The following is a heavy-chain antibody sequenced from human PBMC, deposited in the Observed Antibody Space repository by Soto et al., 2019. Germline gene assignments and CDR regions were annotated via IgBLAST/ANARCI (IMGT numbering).Heavy chain of an antibody. D-gene: IGHD6-13*01. Sequence: EVQLVESGGGLVRPGGSLRLSCVASGFTFSNYWMYWVRQAPGKGLVWVSRVNNDGTDTTHADSVKGRFTTSRDNAENTLYLQMNSLRAEDTAVYYCARGGLQHALDVWGQGSTVTVSS. J-gene: IGHJ6*02. CDR2: VNNDGTDT. V-gene: IGHV3-74*03. CDR3: ARGGLQHALDV. CDR1: GFTFSNYW.